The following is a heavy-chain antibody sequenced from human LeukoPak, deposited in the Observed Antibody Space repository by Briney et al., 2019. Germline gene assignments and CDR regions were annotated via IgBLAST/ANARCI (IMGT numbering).Heavy chain of an antibody. J-gene: IGHJ4*02. CDR1: GYTFTSYG. D-gene: IGHD3-3*01. V-gene: IGHV1-18*01. Sequence: GESLKISCKASGYTFTSYGISWVRQAPGQGLEWMGWISAYNGNTNYAQKLQGRVTMTTDTSTSTAYMELRSLRSDDTAVYYCARDRNYDFWSGYYTYRFDYWGQGTLVTVSS. CDR3: ARDRNYDFWSGYYTYRFDY. CDR2: ISAYNGNT.